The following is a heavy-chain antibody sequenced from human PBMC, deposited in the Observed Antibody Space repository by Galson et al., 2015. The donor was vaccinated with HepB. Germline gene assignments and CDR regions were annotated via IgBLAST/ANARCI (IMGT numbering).Heavy chain of an antibody. Sequence: SLRLSCAASGFTFSRHGMHWVRQAPGKGLEWVALIWYDGSNQYYGDSVKGRFTISRDNAKHTLYWQMNSLRVEDTAVYYCTREDPTVAVAVLDYWGQGTLVAVSS. J-gene: IGHJ4*02. D-gene: IGHD2-2*01. CDR1: GFTFSRHG. CDR3: TREDPTVAVAVLDY. CDR2: IWYDGSNQ. V-gene: IGHV3-33*01.